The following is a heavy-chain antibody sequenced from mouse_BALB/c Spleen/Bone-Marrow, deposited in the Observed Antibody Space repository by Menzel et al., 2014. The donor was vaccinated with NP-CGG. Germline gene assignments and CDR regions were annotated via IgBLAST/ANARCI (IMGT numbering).Heavy chain of an antibody. J-gene: IGHJ3*01. CDR3: ARDVGYGNYFVY. V-gene: IGHV7-1*02. CDR1: GFTFSDFY. CDR2: SRNRAKYYTT. D-gene: IGHD2-10*02. Sequence: EVMLVESGGGLVQPGDSLRLSCATSGFTFSDFYMEWVRQPPGKRLEWIATSRNRAKYYTTEYSASVKGRFIVSRDTSQSVLYLKMNAWRAEDTAIYYCARDVGYGNYFVYWGQGTLVTVS.